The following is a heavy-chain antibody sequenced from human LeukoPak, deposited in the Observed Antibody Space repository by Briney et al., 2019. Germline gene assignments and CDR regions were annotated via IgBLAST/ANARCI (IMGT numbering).Heavy chain of an antibody. D-gene: IGHD5-12*01. CDR1: GGSIGSVNYF. J-gene: IGHJ6*02. CDR2: IHYSGTT. V-gene: IGHV4-31*03. Sequence: PSETLSLTCTVSGGSIGSVNYFWTWIRQHPGKGLEWIGYIHYSGTTSYNLSLKSRINISVDTSKNQFSLKMSSVTAADTAVYYCASYRGYSGYDRGMDVWGQGTTVTVSS. CDR3: ASYRGYSGYDRGMDV.